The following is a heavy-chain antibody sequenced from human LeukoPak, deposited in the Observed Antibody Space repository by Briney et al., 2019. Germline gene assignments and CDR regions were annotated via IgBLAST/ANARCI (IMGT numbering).Heavy chain of an antibody. J-gene: IGHJ5*02. D-gene: IGHD3-22*01. V-gene: IGHV4-59*11. CDR2: TYDSGIT. CDR1: GVSINSLY. Sequence: PSETLSLTCSVSGVSINSLYFIWIRQSPGKGLEWIGYTYDSGITKYNPSLKSRVTISVDTSKNQFSLRLRSVTAADTAVYFCARAYSSASWFDPWGQGTLVTVSS. CDR3: ARAYSSASWFDP.